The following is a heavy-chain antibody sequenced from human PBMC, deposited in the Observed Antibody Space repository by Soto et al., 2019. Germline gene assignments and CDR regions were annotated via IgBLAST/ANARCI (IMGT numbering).Heavy chain of an antibody. CDR3: SKDGNWLDVFLDL. V-gene: IGHV3-23*01. CDR1: GIDFSNYA. D-gene: IGHD6-19*01. CDR2: SSTSGRST. J-gene: IGHJ4*02. Sequence: PGGSLRLSCVVSGIDFSNYAMTWVRQAPGKGLEWVAISSTSGRSTYHADSVRGRFTISRDNSKNTLYLHMTNLRAEDTAVYYCSKDGNWLDVFLDLWGQGPTVTVSS.